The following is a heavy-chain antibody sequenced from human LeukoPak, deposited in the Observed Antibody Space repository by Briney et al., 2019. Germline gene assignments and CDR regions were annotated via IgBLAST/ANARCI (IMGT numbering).Heavy chain of an antibody. CDR3: ARDSDGGYNHYFDY. D-gene: IGHD5-24*01. V-gene: IGHV3-53*01. CDR1: GFIVSSNY. CDR2: IYSGDNA. J-gene: IGHJ4*02. Sequence: TGGSLRLSCAASGFIVSSNYMSWVRQSPGKGLEWVSVIYSGDNAYYAASVKGRFTISRDNSKNTLYLQMNSLRADDTAMYYCARDSDGGYNHYFDYWGQGTLVTVSS.